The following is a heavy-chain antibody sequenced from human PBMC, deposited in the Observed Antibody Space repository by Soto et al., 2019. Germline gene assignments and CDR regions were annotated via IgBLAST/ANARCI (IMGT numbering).Heavy chain of an antibody. CDR3: ARRDFWSGYYSGWFDP. CDR2: IYPGDSDT. D-gene: IGHD3-3*01. CDR1: GYSFTSYW. J-gene: IGHJ5*02. V-gene: IGHV5-51*01. Sequence: PGESLKISCKGSGYSFTSYWIGWVRQMPGKGLEWMGIIYPGDSDTRYSPSFQGQVTISADKSISTAYLQRSSLKASDTAMYYCARRDFWSGYYSGWFDPWGQGTLVTVSS.